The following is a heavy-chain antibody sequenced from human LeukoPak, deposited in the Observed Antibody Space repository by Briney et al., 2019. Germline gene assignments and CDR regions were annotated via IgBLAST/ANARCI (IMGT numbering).Heavy chain of an antibody. CDR3: VRDGPEFLHFDY. CDR2: IKQDGSQK. J-gene: IGHJ4*02. V-gene: IGHV3-7*01. CDR1: GFSFSGIW. Sequence: GGSLRLSCVASGFSFSGIWMNWVRQTPGKGLEWVANIKQDGSQKYYVESVKGRFTISIDTAKKSVHLQMNSLRVEDTAVYYCVRDGPEFLHFDYWGQVTLVTVSS. D-gene: IGHD2-21*01.